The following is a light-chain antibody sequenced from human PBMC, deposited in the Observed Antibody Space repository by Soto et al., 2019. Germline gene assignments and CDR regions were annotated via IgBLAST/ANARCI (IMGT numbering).Light chain of an antibody. V-gene: IGKV1-39*01. J-gene: IGKJ1*01. CDR2: AAS. Sequence: DIQMTQSTSSLSASEGDRVTITCRASQSISSYLNWYQQKPGKATKLLIYAASSLQSGVPSRFSGSGSGTDFTLNISSLQPEDFATYYCQQSYSTPPTFGLGTKV. CDR1: QSISSY. CDR3: QQSYSTPPT.